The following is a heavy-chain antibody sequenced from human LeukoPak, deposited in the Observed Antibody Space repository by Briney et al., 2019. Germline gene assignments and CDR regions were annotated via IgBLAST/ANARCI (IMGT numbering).Heavy chain of an antibody. J-gene: IGHJ4*02. CDR2: IYYSGST. Sequence: SETLSLTCTVSGASISSSYWSWIRQPPGKGLEWIGYIYYSGSTNYNPSLKSRVTISVDTSKNQFSLKLSSVTAADTAVYYCARDYYFDYWGPGTLVTVSS. CDR1: GASISSSY. V-gene: IGHV4-59*01. CDR3: ARDYYFDY.